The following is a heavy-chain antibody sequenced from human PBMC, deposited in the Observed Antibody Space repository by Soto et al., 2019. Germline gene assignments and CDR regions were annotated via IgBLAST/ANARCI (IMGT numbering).Heavy chain of an antibody. D-gene: IGHD2-15*01. V-gene: IGHV1-69*13. J-gene: IGHJ6*02. CDR1: GGTFSSYA. CDR3: ARTSLVVKESAGYYYYGMDV. CDR2: IIPIFGTA. Sequence: SVKVSFKASGGTFSSYAISWVRQAPGQGLEWMGGIIPIFGTANYAQKFQGRVTITADESTSTAYMELSSLRSEDTAVYYCARTSLVVKESAGYYYYGMDVWGQGTTVTVSS.